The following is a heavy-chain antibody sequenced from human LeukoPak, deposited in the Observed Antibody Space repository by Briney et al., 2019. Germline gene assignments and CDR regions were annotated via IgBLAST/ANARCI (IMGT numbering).Heavy chain of an antibody. J-gene: IGHJ4*02. V-gene: IGHV4-39*07. Sequence: PSQTLSLTCTVSGGSISSSSYYWGWIRQPPGKGLEWIGSIYYSGSTYYNPSLKSRVTISVDTSKNQFSLKLSSVTAADTAVYYCAREHYDSSGHFDYWGQGTLVTVSS. CDR1: GGSISSSSYY. D-gene: IGHD3-22*01. CDR3: AREHYDSSGHFDY. CDR2: IYYSGST.